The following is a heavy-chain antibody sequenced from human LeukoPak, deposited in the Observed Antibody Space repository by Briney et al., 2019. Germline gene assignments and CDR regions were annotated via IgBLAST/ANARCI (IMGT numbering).Heavy chain of an antibody. V-gene: IGHV1-8*01. J-gene: IGHJ6*02. CDR3: ARGPYSSSWYPYYYYGMDV. CDR2: MNPNSGNT. CDR1: GYTFTSYD. Sequence: GASVRVSCTASGYTFTSYDINWVRQATGQGLEWMGWMNPNSGNTGYAQKFQGRVTMTRNTSISTAYMELSSLRSEDTAVYYCARGPYSSSWYPYYYYGMDVWGQGTTVTVSS. D-gene: IGHD6-13*01.